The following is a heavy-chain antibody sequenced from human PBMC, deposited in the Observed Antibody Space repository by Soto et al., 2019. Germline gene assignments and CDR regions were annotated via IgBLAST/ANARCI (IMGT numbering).Heavy chain of an antibody. CDR2: MNPNSGNT. CDR1: GYTFTSYD. D-gene: IGHD5-18*01. Sequence: ASVKVSCKASGYTFTSYDINWVRQATGQGLEWMGWMNPNSGNTGYAQKFQGRVTMTRNTSISTAYMELSSLRSEDTAVYYCARGVVYSYGYVYYGMDVWGQGTTVTVSS. V-gene: IGHV1-8*01. J-gene: IGHJ6*02. CDR3: ARGVVYSYGYVYYGMDV.